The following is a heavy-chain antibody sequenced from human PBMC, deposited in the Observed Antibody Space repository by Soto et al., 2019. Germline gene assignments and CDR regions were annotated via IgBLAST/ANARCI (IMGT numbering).Heavy chain of an antibody. CDR3: ARDVPVSVRYSYGMDV. Sequence: SVKVSCKASGGTFSSYAISWVRQAPGQGLEWMGGIIPIFGTANYAQKFQGRVTITADESTSTAYMELSSLRSEDTAVYYCARDVPVSVRYSYGMDVPGKGTTVTVFS. D-gene: IGHD2-15*01. CDR2: IIPIFGTA. J-gene: IGHJ6*04. V-gene: IGHV1-69*13. CDR1: GGTFSSYA.